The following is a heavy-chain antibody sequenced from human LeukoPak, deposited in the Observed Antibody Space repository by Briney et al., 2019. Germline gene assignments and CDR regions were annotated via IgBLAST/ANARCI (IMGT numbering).Heavy chain of an antibody. V-gene: IGHV3-74*01. CDR3: ARDYGGNSELRKHMDV. CDR1: GFTFSSYW. J-gene: IGHJ6*03. Sequence: GGSLRLSCAASGFTFSSYWMHWVRQAPGKGLVWVSRINSDGSSTSYVDSVKGRFTISRDNAKNTLYLQMNSLRAEDTAVYYCARDYGGNSELRKHMDVWGKGTTVTISS. D-gene: IGHD4-23*01. CDR2: INSDGSST.